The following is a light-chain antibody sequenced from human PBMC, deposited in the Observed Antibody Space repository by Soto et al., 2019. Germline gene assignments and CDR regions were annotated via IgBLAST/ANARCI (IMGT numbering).Light chain of an antibody. CDR1: QSVLYSSNNKNY. CDR2: WAS. V-gene: IGKV4-1*01. J-gene: IGKJ2*01. Sequence: DIVMTQSPDSLAVSLGERATINCKSSQSVLYSSNNKNYLAWYQQRLGQPPKLLIYWASTRESGVPDRFSGSGSGTDFNLTITSLQAEDVAVYYCQQYESTPPTFGHGTKLEIK. CDR3: QQYESTPPT.